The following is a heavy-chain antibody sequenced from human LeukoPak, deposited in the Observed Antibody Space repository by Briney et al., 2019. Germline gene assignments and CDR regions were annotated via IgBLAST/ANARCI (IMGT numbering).Heavy chain of an antibody. D-gene: IGHD2-21*01. CDR3: VKGDRGPSVPDY. Sequence: PGGSLRLSCAASGFTFDDYAMHWVRQAPGKGLEWVSGITWNSRNIGYADSVKGRFTISRDNAKNSLYLQMNGLRTEDTALYYCVKGDRGPSVPDYWGQGTLVTVSS. J-gene: IGHJ4*02. CDR1: GFTFDDYA. V-gene: IGHV3-9*01. CDR2: ITWNSRNI.